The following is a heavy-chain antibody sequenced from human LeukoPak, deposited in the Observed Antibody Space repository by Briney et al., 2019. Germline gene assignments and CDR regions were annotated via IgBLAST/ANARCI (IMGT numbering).Heavy chain of an antibody. CDR3: ATYRQVLLPFES. CDR1: GFTFSDYY. V-gene: IGHV3-11*01. D-gene: IGHD2-8*02. J-gene: IGHJ4*02. Sequence: GGSLRLSCAASGFTFSDYYTSWIRQAPGKGLEWVSYISSSGSTIYYADSVRGRFTISRDNSKSTLSLQMNSLRAEDTAIYYCATYRQVLLPFESWGQGTLVTVSS. CDR2: ISSSGSTI.